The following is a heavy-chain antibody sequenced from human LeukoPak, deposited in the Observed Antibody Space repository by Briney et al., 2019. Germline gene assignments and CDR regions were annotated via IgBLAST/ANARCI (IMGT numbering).Heavy chain of an antibody. CDR1: GFTFSSYS. CDR3: ARGRTDYYDRSELFGVYYFDY. D-gene: IGHD3-22*01. J-gene: IGHJ4*02. V-gene: IGHV3-21*01. CDR2: ISSSSSYI. Sequence: GGSLRLSCAASGFTFSSYSMNWVRQAPGKGLEWVSSISSSSSYIYYADSVKGRFTISRDNATNSLYLQMNSLRAEDTAVYYCARGRTDYYDRSELFGVYYFDYWGQGTLVTVPS.